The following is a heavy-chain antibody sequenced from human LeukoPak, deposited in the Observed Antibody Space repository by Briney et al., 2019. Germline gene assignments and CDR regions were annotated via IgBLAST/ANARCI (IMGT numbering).Heavy chain of an antibody. D-gene: IGHD3-10*01. CDR1: GFTFSSYS. CDR3: ARDAIGYYYGSGSYPKYYFDY. Sequence: GGSLRLSCAASGFTFSSYSMSWIRQAPGKGLEWVSYISSSGSTIYYADSVKGRFTISRDNAKNSLYLQMNSLRAEDTAVYYCARDAIGYYYGSGSYPKYYFDYWGQGTLATVSS. CDR2: ISSSGSTI. J-gene: IGHJ4*02. V-gene: IGHV3-48*04.